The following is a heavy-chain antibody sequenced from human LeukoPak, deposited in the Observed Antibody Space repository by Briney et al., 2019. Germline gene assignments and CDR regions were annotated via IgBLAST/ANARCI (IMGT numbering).Heavy chain of an antibody. J-gene: IGHJ3*02. CDR1: GYTFTSYW. CDR2: IYPGDSDT. V-gene: IGHV5-51*01. CDR3: ATAGDPLGYDAFDI. D-gene: IGHD4-17*01. Sequence: ASVKVSCKASGYTFTSYWIGWVRQMPGKGLEWMGIIYPGDSDTRYSPSFQGQVTISADKSISTAYLQWSSLKASDTAMYYCATAGDPLGYDAFDIWGQGTMVTVSS.